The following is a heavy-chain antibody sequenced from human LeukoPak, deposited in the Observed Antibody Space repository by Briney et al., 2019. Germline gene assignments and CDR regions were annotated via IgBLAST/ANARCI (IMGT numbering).Heavy chain of an antibody. CDR1: GASLSSDDYS. CDR2: NNYNENT. CDR3: ARENITTRGSYSFMDV. V-gene: IGHV4-31*03. Sequence: SETLSLTCTVSGASLSSDDYSWSWVRQRPGTGLEGIGHNNYNENTSNTPSLKRRINISLDTSENQFSLKLSSVTAADTVVYYCARENITTRGSYSFMDVWGKGTTVTVSS. D-gene: IGHD1-1*01. J-gene: IGHJ6*03.